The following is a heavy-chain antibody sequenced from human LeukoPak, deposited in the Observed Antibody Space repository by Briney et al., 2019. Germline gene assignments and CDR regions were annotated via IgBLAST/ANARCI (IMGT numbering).Heavy chain of an antibody. CDR1: GFTFSGYA. Sequence: KPGGSLRLSCAASGFTFSGYAMSWVRQAPGKGLEWVSSISSSSSYIYYADSVKGRFTISRDNAKNSLYLQMNSLRAEDTAVYYCARDPRIAAPYWGQGTLVTVSS. V-gene: IGHV3-21*01. CDR2: ISSSSSYI. CDR3: ARDPRIAAPY. D-gene: IGHD6-13*01. J-gene: IGHJ4*02.